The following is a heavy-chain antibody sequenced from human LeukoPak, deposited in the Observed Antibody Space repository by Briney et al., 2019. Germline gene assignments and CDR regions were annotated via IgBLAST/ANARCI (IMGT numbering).Heavy chain of an antibody. CDR1: GFTFSSYW. CDR2: IKQDGSEK. CDR3: ASTGPRVVAATLEGYYYGMDV. V-gene: IGHV3-7*01. J-gene: IGHJ6*02. Sequence: PGGSLRLSCAASGFTFSSYWMSWVRQAPGKGLEWVANIKQDGSEKYYVDSVKGRFTISRDNAKNSLYLQMNSLRAEDTAVYYCASTGPRVVAATLEGYYYGMDVWGQGTTVTVSS. D-gene: IGHD2-15*01.